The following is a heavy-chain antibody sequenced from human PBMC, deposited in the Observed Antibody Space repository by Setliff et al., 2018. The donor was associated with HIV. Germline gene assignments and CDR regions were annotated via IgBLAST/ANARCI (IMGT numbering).Heavy chain of an antibody. D-gene: IGHD6-19*01. V-gene: IGHV3-43D*04. Sequence: GGSLRLSCAASGFTFDDYAMHWVRQTPGKSLEWASLISWDGGSTNYVDSVKGRFTISRDNAKSSLFLQMNSLRAEDTAVYFCAKAPREAVTGTYFDYWGQGTLVTVSS. CDR2: ISWDGGST. CDR1: GFTFDDYA. J-gene: IGHJ4*02. CDR3: AKAPREAVTGTYFDY.